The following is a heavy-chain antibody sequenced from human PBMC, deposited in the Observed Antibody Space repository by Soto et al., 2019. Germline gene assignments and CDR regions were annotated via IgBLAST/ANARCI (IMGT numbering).Heavy chain of an antibody. CDR2: ISGSGGST. CDR1: GFTFSSYA. Sequence: HPGGSLRLSCAASGFTFSSYAMSWVRQAPGKGLEWVSAISGSGGSTYYADSVKGRFTISRDNSKNTLYLQMNSLRAEDTAVYYCAKGTNYYDSSGQLTRAEYFQHWGQGTQVTVSS. J-gene: IGHJ1*01. V-gene: IGHV3-23*01. D-gene: IGHD3-22*01. CDR3: AKGTNYYDSSGQLTRAEYFQH.